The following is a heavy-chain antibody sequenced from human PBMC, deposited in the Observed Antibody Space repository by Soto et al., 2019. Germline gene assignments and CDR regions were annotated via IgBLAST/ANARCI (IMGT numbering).Heavy chain of an antibody. CDR3: ARHPNGDYDVMDV. V-gene: IGHV5-51*01. CDR2: LYPGDSET. J-gene: IGHJ6*02. Sequence: PGESLKISCKGSGYSFTNYWIGWVRQMPGKGLEWMGILYPGDSETRYSPSFQGQVTISADKSISTAYLQWSSLKASDTAMYYCARHPNGDYDVMDVWGQGTTVTV. CDR1: GYSFTNYW. D-gene: IGHD4-17*01.